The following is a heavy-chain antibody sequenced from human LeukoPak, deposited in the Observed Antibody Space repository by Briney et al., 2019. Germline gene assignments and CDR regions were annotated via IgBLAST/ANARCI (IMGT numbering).Heavy chain of an antibody. CDR2: IYGGGNT. D-gene: IGHD3/OR15-3a*01. CDR3: ARDRGYDLASPY. CDR1: GLTVSNTY. J-gene: IGHJ4*02. V-gene: IGHV3-66*01. Sequence: PGGSLRLSCAASGLTVSNTYMGWVRQAPGKGLEWISVIYGGGNTYYADSVKGRFFISRDISKNTLYLQMNSLRVEDTAVYYCARDRGYDLASPYWGQGTLVTVSS.